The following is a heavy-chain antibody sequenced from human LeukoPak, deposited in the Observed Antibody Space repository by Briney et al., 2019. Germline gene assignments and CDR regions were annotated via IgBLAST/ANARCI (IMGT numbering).Heavy chain of an antibody. CDR3: AKSGATGRPRIDY. J-gene: IGHJ4*02. CDR1: AFTFSSYA. CDR2: ISGSGGST. Sequence: GGSLRLSCAASAFTFSSYAMSWVRQPPGKGLQWVSTISGSGGSTYYADSVKGRFTTSRDNSRNTLYLQMNSLRAEDTAVYYCAKSGATGRPRIDYWGQGTLVTASS. V-gene: IGHV3-23*01. D-gene: IGHD1-26*01.